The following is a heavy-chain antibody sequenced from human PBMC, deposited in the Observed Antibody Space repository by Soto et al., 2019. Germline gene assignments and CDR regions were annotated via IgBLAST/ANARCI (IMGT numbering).Heavy chain of an antibody. J-gene: IGHJ4*02. CDR3: AKDYGDYTLGVDY. Sequence: XGSLRLSCAASGVTFSSYGMHWVRQAPGKGLEWVAVISYDGSNKYYADSVKGRFTISRDNSKNTLYLQMNSLRAEDTAVYYCAKDYGDYTLGVDYWGQGTLVTVSS. D-gene: IGHD4-17*01. V-gene: IGHV3-30*18. CDR1: GVTFSSYG. CDR2: ISYDGSNK.